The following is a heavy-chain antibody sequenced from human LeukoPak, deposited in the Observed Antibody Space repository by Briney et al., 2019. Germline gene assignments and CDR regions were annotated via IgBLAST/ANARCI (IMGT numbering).Heavy chain of an antibody. CDR3: VRGGPSTWS. Sequence: GGSLRLSCAASGFTFKLYWMHWVRHVPGRGPVWVSRINHDGSDTIYADSVRGRFTTSRDDAKNTLYLQMNNLRAEDTAVYYCVRGGPSTWSWGQGTLVTVSS. CDR1: GFTFKLYW. CDR2: INHDGSDT. V-gene: IGHV3-74*01. J-gene: IGHJ5*02. D-gene: IGHD2-15*01.